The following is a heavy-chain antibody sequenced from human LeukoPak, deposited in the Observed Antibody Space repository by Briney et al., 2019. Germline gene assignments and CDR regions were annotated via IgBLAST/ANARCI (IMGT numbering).Heavy chain of an antibody. Sequence: GESLKISFKGSGYRFTSYWIGWVRPMPGKGLEWMGIIYPGDSDTRYSPSFQGQVTISADKSISTAYLQLSSLKASDTAMYYCARLLDDAFDIWGQGTMVTVSS. CDR1: GYRFTSYW. V-gene: IGHV5-51*01. CDR2: IYPGDSDT. D-gene: IGHD3-3*01. CDR3: ARLLDDAFDI. J-gene: IGHJ3*02.